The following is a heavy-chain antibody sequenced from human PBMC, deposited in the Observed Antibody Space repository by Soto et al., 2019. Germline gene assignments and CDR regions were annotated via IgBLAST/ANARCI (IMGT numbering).Heavy chain of an antibody. J-gene: IGHJ5*02. Sequence: PSETLSLTCTVSGGSISSYYWSWIRQPPGKGLEWIGYIYYSGSTYYNPSLKSRVTISVDTSKNQFSLKLSSVTAADTAVYYCARVLKLELGWYDPWGQGTLVTVS. CDR2: IYYSGST. CDR3: ARVLKLELGWYDP. V-gene: IGHV4-59*08. D-gene: IGHD1-7*01. CDR1: GGSISSYY.